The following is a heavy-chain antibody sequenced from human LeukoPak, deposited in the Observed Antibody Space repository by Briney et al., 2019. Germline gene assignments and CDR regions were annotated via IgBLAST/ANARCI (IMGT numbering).Heavy chain of an antibody. V-gene: IGHV4-4*07. CDR1: GGSISSYY. CDR3: ARDRSVSYSSSWTPGVPVYYFDY. CDR2: IYTSGST. Sequence: SETLSLTCTVSGGSISSYYWSWIRQPAGKGLEWIGRIYTSGSTNYNPSLKSRVTMSVDTSKNQFSLKLSSVTAADTAVYYCARDRSVSYSSSWTPGVPVYYFDYWGQGTLVTVSS. J-gene: IGHJ4*02. D-gene: IGHD6-13*01.